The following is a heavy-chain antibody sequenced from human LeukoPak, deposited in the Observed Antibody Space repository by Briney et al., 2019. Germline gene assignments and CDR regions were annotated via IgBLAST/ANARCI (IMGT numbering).Heavy chain of an antibody. Sequence: SETLSLTCTVSGGSISSYYWSWIRQPPGKGLEWIGYIYYSGSTNYNPSLKSRVTISVDTSKNQFSLKLSSVTAADTAVYYCARVGIVHLYFDYWGQGTLVTVSS. V-gene: IGHV4-59*12. D-gene: IGHD3-16*02. CDR2: IYYSGST. J-gene: IGHJ4*02. CDR3: ARVGIVHLYFDY. CDR1: GGSISSYY.